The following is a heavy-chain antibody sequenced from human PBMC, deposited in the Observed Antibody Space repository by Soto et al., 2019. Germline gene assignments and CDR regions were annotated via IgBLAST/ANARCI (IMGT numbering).Heavy chain of an antibody. V-gene: IGHV4-31*03. CDR3: ARENRELFGELRTRPFDY. CDR2: IYYSGST. J-gene: IGHJ4*02. D-gene: IGHD3-10*02. Sequence: SETLSLTCTVSGGSISSGGYYWSWIRQHPGKGLEWIGYIYYSGSTYYNPSLKSRVTISVDTSKNQFSLKLSSVTAADTAVYYCARENRELFGELRTRPFDYWGQGTLVTVSS. CDR1: GGSISSGGYY.